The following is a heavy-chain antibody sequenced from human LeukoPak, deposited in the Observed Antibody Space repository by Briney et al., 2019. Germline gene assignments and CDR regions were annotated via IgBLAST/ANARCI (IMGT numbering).Heavy chain of an antibody. J-gene: IGHJ3*02. CDR1: GYTFTKYG. D-gene: IGHD5-12*01. CDR2: ISPYNDNT. V-gene: IGHV1-18*01. Sequence: ASMKVSCKTSGYTFTKYGLSWVRQAPGQGLEWMGWISPYNDNTNYAQKFQGRVTMTTDTSTRTAYMELRSLRSDDTAVYYCARRLDIVVSIAFDIWGQGTMVTVSS. CDR3: ARRLDIVVSIAFDI.